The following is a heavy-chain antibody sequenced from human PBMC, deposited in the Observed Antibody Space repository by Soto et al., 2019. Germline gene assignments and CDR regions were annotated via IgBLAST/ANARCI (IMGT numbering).Heavy chain of an antibody. Sequence: EVQLVESGGGLVQPGGSLRLSCAASGFTFSNYWLHWVRQAPGKGLVWVSRINSDGSSTTYADSVKGRFTISRDNAKNPLYLQMSRLTADATDMYYCVRGASDIPVHNRFDPCGQGTLVTVSS. CDR2: INSDGSST. CDR3: VRGASDIPVHNRFDP. CDR1: GFTFSNYW. V-gene: IGHV3-74*01. J-gene: IGHJ5*02. D-gene: IGHD6-19*01.